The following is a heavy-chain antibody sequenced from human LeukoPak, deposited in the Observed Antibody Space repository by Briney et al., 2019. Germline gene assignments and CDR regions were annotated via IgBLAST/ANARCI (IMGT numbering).Heavy chain of an antibody. Sequence: QPGGSLRLSCAASGFTFSSYAMSWVRQPPGKGLEWVSAISGSGGSTYYADSVKGRFTISRDNSKNMLYLQMNSLRAEDTAVYYCAKDTALMTVTTYDYWGQGTLVTVSS. J-gene: IGHJ4*02. D-gene: IGHD4-17*01. V-gene: IGHV3-23*01. CDR3: AKDTALMTVTTYDY. CDR1: GFTFSSYA. CDR2: ISGSGGST.